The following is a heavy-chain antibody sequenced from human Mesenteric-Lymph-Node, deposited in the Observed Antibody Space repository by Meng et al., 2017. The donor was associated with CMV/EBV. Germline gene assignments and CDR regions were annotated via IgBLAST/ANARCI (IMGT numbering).Heavy chain of an antibody. J-gene: IGHJ4*02. CDR2: ISTYSGNA. V-gene: IGHV1-2*06. Sequence: SGYTFSNYDINWVRQAPGQGLEWMGRISTYSGNADRAQKFEARVTLTRDTSISTAYMELSGLTSDDTALYYCAREPFPSDILTGAFGYWGQGTLVTVSS. CDR1: GYTFSNYD. D-gene: IGHD3-9*01. CDR3: AREPFPSDILTGAFGY.